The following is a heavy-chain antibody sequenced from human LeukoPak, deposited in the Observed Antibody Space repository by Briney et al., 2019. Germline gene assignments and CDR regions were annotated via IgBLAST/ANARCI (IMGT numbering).Heavy chain of an antibody. Sequence: GGSLRLSCAASGFSFNSYNMNWVRQSPGKGLEWISYIDHNGSPRYNTDSVKGRFTISRDNSKNTLYLQMNSLRAEDTAVYYCAREYSSSPYYYYYMDVWGKGTTVTVSS. CDR1: GFSFNSYN. V-gene: IGHV3-48*01. J-gene: IGHJ6*03. CDR2: IDHNGSPR. CDR3: AREYSSSPYYYYYMDV. D-gene: IGHD6-6*01.